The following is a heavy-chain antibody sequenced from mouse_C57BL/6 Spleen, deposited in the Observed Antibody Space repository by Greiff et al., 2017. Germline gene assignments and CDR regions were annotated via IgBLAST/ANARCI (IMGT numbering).Heavy chain of an antibody. Sequence: EVKLVESGGGLVQPGGSLSLSCAASGFTFTDYYMSWVRQPPGKALEWLGFIRNKANGYTTEYSASVKGRFTISRDNSQSILYLQMNALRAEDSATYYCARFDLLDAMDDWGQGTSVTVSS. D-gene: IGHD2-1*01. J-gene: IGHJ4*01. CDR2: IRNKANGYTT. CDR3: ARFDLLDAMDD. V-gene: IGHV7-3*01. CDR1: GFTFTDYY.